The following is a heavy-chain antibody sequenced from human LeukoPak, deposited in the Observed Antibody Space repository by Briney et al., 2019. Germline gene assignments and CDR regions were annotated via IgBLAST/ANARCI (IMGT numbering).Heavy chain of an antibody. D-gene: IGHD1-20*01. Sequence: PGGSLRLSCAASGFTFSSYDMHWVRQATGKGLEWVSAIGTAGDTYYPGSVKGRFTISRENAKNSLYLQMNSLRAGDTAVYYCARLTENNYFDYWGQGTLVTVSS. CDR1: GFTFSSYD. CDR3: ARLTENNYFDY. V-gene: IGHV3-13*01. J-gene: IGHJ4*02. CDR2: IGTAGDT.